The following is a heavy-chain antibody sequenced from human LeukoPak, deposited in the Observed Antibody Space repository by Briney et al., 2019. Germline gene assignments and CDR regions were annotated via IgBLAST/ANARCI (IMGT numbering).Heavy chain of an antibody. CDR3: ARARGGGGSYGHFDY. V-gene: IGHV4-4*07. D-gene: IGHD2-21*02. J-gene: IGHJ4*02. Sequence: SETLSLTCTVSGASISNYYWTWSREPAGEGLDWIGRIYSSGNTNYNPSLKSRVTMSLDTSKNQFSLRLSSVTAADTAVYYCARARGGGGSYGHFDYWGQGTLVTVSS. CDR1: GASISNYY. CDR2: IYSSGNT.